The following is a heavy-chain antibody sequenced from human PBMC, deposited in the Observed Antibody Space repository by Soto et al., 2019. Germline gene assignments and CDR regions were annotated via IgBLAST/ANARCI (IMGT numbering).Heavy chain of an antibody. CDR2: IWNDGSKK. CDR3: VTGNQNLFDY. J-gene: IGHJ4*02. Sequence: QVLLVETGGGVGQPGRSRRLSCAASGFTFRTFGMHWVRQAPGKGPEWLSVIWNDGSKKFYADSVRGRFTISRDNSNNTLYLQMDSLRPEDTAVYYCVTGNQNLFDYWGQGTLVIVSS. D-gene: IGHD1-1*01. V-gene: IGHV3-33*01. CDR1: GFTFRTFG.